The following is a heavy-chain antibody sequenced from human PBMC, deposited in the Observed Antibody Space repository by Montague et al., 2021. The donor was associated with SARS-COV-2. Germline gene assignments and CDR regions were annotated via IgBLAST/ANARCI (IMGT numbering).Heavy chain of an antibody. Sequence: SLRLSLAASGFTFSSYAMPWVRQAPGKGLEWVAVISYDGSNKYYADSVKGRFTISRDNSKNTLYLQMNSLRAEDTAVYYCARDNYDYVWGSYRYIYWGQGTLVTVSS. CDR1: GFTFSSYA. D-gene: IGHD3-16*02. CDR3: ARDNYDYVWGSYRYIY. V-gene: IGHV3-30*04. J-gene: IGHJ4*02. CDR2: ISYDGSNK.